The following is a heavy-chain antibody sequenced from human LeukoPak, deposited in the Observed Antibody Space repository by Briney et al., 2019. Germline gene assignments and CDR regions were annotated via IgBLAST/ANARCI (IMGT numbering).Heavy chain of an antibody. Sequence: ASVKVSCKASGYTFTYYYMHWVRQAPGQGLEWMGWINPNSGGTNYEQKLQGRVTMTRDTSISTAYMELSRLRSDDTAGYYCARKDPGTDYYYGMDVWGQGTTVTVSS. CDR1: GYTFTYYY. D-gene: IGHD6-13*01. CDR3: ARKDPGTDYYYGMDV. V-gene: IGHV1-2*02. J-gene: IGHJ6*02. CDR2: INPNSGGT.